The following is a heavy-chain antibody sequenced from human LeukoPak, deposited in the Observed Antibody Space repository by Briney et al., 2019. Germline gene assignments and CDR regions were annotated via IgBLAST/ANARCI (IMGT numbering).Heavy chain of an antibody. CDR3: ARGARRGSSTMDV. D-gene: IGHD2-2*01. Sequence: SETLSLTCTVSGASMTSNVYYWGWIRQPPGKGLEWIGTFNYDGSTYYNPSLKSRVTISVDTSKNQFSLKLSSVTAADTAVYYCARGARRGSSTMDVWGKGTTVTVSS. J-gene: IGHJ6*03. CDR2: FNYDGST. CDR1: GASMTSNVYY. V-gene: IGHV4-39*07.